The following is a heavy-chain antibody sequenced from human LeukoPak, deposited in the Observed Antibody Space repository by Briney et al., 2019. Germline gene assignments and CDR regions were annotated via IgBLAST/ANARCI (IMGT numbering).Heavy chain of an antibody. D-gene: IGHD4-23*01. Sequence: GGSLRLSCVDSGLTFDNAWMSWVRQAPGKGLEWVGRIKSKNVGETTEYAAPVQGRFTISRDDSKNTVYLQMSSLKTEDTAVYYCTTGPGNSGYWGQGTLVTVSS. CDR2: IKSKNVGETT. J-gene: IGHJ4*02. CDR3: TTGPGNSGY. CDR1: GLTFDNAW. V-gene: IGHV3-15*01.